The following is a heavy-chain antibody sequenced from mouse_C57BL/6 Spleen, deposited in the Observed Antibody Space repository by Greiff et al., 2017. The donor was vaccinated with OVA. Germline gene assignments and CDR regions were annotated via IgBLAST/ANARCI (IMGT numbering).Heavy chain of an antibody. V-gene: IGHV1-69*01. J-gene: IGHJ2*01. CDR1: GYTFTSYW. Sequence: QVQLQQPGAELVMPGASVKLSCKASGYTFTSYWMHWVKQRPGQGLVWIGEIDPSDSYTNYNQKFKGKSTLTVDKSSSTAYMQLSSLTSEDSAVYYCALYYDYLYWGQGTTLTVSS. CDR2: IDPSDSYT. D-gene: IGHD2-4*01. CDR3: ALYYDYLY.